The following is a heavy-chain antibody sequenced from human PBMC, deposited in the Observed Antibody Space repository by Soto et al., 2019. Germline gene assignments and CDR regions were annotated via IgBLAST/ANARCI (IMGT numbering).Heavy chain of an antibody. J-gene: IGHJ4*02. CDR1: GFPFTNYA. V-gene: IGHV3-23*01. D-gene: IGHD1-26*01. CDR2: ISSSGGDT. Sequence: GGSLRLSCAASGFPFTNYALSLARQSPGKGLEWVSAISSSGGDTYYADSVKGRFTISRDNSKNTLYLQMNSLRAEDTAVYYCANWQSGSDNYFDYWGQGTLFTVSS. CDR3: ANWQSGSDNYFDY.